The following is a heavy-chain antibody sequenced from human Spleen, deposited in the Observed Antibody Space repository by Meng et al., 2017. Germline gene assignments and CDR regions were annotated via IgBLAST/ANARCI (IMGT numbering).Heavy chain of an antibody. Sequence: QGQLVQLGGEVKKPGSLVKVSCKASGGSFSSYAFSWVRQAPGQGLEWMGGIIPMLGTANYAQKFQGRVRITADKSTSTAYMELSSLRSEDTAVYYCARDAHLEEMAMDYWGQGTLVTVSS. CDR3: ARDAHLEEMAMDY. D-gene: IGHD5-24*01. J-gene: IGHJ4*02. CDR2: IIPMLGTA. V-gene: IGHV1-69*06. CDR1: GGSFSSYA.